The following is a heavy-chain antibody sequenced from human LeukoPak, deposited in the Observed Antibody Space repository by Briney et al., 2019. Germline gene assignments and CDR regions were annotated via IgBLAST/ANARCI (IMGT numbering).Heavy chain of an antibody. V-gene: IGHV1-8*03. Sequence: GASVKVSCKASGYTFTSYGISWVRQAPGQGLEWMGWMNPNSGNTGYAQKFQGRVTITRDTSISTAYMELSSLRSEDTAVYYCARGGYCSSTSCYMRSPFDPWGQGTLVTVSS. D-gene: IGHD2-2*02. CDR2: MNPNSGNT. CDR3: ARGGYCSSTSCYMRSPFDP. J-gene: IGHJ5*02. CDR1: GYTFTSYG.